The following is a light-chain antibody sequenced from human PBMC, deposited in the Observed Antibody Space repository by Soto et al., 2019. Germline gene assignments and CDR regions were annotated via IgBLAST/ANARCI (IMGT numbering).Light chain of an antibody. J-gene: IGKJ1*01. Sequence: EVVLTQSTGTLSLSPGERATLSCRASQNIRGNELAWYQQKPGQAPRLLIYRGSSRDTGIPDRFSGRGSGTDFTLTISRLEPEDLAVYDCQDYGTSAPWTFGQGTKVEIK. CDR3: QDYGTSAPWT. CDR2: RGS. CDR1: QNIRGNE. V-gene: IGKV3-20*01.